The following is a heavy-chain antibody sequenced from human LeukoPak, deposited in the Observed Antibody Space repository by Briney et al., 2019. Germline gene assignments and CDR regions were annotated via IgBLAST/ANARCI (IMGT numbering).Heavy chain of an antibody. J-gene: IGHJ5*02. D-gene: IGHD3-3*01. CDR3: ARDGSRFLEGNWFDP. CDR1: GFTFSSYS. Sequence: GGSLRLSCAASGFTFSSYSMNWVRQAPGKGLEWVSYISSSSSTIYYADSVKGRFTISRDNAKNSLYLQMNSLRAEDTAVYYCARDGSRFLEGNWFDPWGQGTLVTVSS. CDR2: ISSSSSTI. V-gene: IGHV3-48*01.